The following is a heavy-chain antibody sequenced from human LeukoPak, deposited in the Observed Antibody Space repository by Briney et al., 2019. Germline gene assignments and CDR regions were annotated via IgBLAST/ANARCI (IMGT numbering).Heavy chain of an antibody. J-gene: IGHJ6*03. D-gene: IGHD2-15*01. Sequence: SETLSLTCTVSGGSISSHYWTWIRQSPGKGLEWIGDISNSGNTSYNPSLKGRVTISIDTSNNQFSLRLSSVAAADAAVYYCGRDARVGYFSYYYMDVWGKGTTVTVSS. CDR3: GRDARVGYFSYYYMDV. CDR2: ISNSGNT. V-gene: IGHV4-59*11. CDR1: GGSISSHY.